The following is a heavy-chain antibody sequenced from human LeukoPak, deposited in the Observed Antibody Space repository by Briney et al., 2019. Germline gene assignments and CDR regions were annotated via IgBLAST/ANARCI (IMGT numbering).Heavy chain of an antibody. D-gene: IGHD2-15*01. V-gene: IGHV3-21*01. J-gene: IGHJ6*02. Sequence: GGSLRLSCAASGFTFSSYSMNWVRQAPGKGLEWVSSISSSSSYIYYADSVKGRFTISRDNAKNSLYLQMNSLRAEDTAVYYCARFGPYCSGGSCHYGMDVWGQGTTVTVSS. CDR1: GFTFSSYS. CDR3: ARFGPYCSGGSCHYGMDV. CDR2: ISSSSSYI.